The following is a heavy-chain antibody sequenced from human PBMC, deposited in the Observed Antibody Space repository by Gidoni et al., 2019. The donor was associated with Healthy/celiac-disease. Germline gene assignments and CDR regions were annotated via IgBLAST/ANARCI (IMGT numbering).Heavy chain of an antibody. Sequence: QGQLQEAGPGRVKPSETLSLTCTGAGGSISSYYWSWIRQPPGKVLEWIGSIYYSASPNYHPSLKSRFTISVDTSKNQFSLKLSSVTAAATAVYYCARGGAYCTNGVCYSGGYFDLWGRGTLVTVSS. D-gene: IGHD2-8*01. CDR3: ARGGAYCTNGVCYSGGYFDL. CDR2: IYYSASP. CDR1: GGSISSYY. V-gene: IGHV4-59*01. J-gene: IGHJ2*01.